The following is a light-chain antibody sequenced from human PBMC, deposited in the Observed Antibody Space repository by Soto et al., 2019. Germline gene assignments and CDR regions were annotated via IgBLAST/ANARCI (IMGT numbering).Light chain of an antibody. CDR2: DVS. CDR1: SSDVGSHDL. V-gene: IGLV2-14*02. CDR3: SSFTSTTTYV. J-gene: IGLJ1*01. Sequence: QSVLTQPASVSGSPGQSIAISCTGTSSDVGSHDLVSWYQQQSGKVPKLIIYDVSSRPSGVSNRFSGSKSGNTASLTISGLQAEDEADYYCSSFTSTTTYVFGTGTKGTV.